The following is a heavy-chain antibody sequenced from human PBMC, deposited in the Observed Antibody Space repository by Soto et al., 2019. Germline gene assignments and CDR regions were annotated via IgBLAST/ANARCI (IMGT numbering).Heavy chain of an antibody. CDR2: IWYDGSNK. V-gene: IGHV3-33*01. Sequence: PGGSLRLSCAASGFTFSSYGMHWVRQAPGKGLEWVAVIWYDGSNKYYADSVKGRFTISRDNSKNTLYLQMNSLRAEDTAVYYCARDRIQLWFGPFDYWGQGTLVTVSS. CDR1: GFTFSSYG. D-gene: IGHD5-18*01. J-gene: IGHJ4*02. CDR3: ARDRIQLWFGPFDY.